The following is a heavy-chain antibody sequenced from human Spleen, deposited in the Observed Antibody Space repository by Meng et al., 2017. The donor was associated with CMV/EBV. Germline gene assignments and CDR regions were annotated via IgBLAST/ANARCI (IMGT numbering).Heavy chain of an antibody. CDR2: IYTSGST. CDR1: GGSIISYY. V-gene: IGHV4-4*07. CDR3: ARQSGLVGATLDY. D-gene: IGHD1-26*01. J-gene: IGHJ4*02. Sequence: GRLQEPGPGLGNPSGTLPSPGTVSGGSIISYYWSWIRQPAGKGLEWIGRIYTSGSTNYNPSLKSRVTMSVDTSKNQFSLKLSSVTAADTAVYYCARQSGLVGATLDYWGQGTLVTVSS.